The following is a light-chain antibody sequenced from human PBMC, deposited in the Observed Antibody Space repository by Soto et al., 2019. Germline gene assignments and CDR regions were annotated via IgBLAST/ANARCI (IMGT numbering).Light chain of an antibody. CDR3: QQFRNWPWT. V-gene: IGKV3D-15*01. CDR2: GAS. Sequence: IVMSRSXGTLSLSQVDXXXXXXXGSQSISINLAWYQQRXGQAPRLLINGASXRPTGVPARISGRGSGTEFTLTISSLQSEDLAVYYCQQFRNWPWTFGHGTKVDIK. CDR1: QSISIN. J-gene: IGKJ1*01.